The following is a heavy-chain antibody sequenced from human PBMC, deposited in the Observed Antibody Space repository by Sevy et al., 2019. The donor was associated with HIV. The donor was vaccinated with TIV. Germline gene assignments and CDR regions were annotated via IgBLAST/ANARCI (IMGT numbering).Heavy chain of an antibody. J-gene: IGHJ6*02. V-gene: IGHV3-49*04. CDR1: GFTFGDYA. D-gene: IGHD2-2*01. CDR2: IRSKAYGGTT. Sequence: GSLRLSCTASGFTFGDYAMSWVRQAPGKGLEWVGFIRSKAYGGTTEYAASVKGRFTISRDDSKSIAYLQMNSLKTEDTAVYYCTRVFSMYGMDVWGQGTTVTVSS. CDR3: TRVFSMYGMDV.